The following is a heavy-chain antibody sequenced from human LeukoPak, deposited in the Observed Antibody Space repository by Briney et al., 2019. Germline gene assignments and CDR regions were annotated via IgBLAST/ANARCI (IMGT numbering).Heavy chain of an antibody. CDR1: GGTFSSYA. CDR2: IIPIFGTA. V-gene: IGHV1-69*05. Sequence: ASVKLSCRASGGTFSSYAISWVRQAPGQGLEWMGGIIPIFGTANYAQKFQGRVTITTDESTSTAYMELSSLRSEDTAVYYCARNLKGDFWSGYAPFDYWGQGTLVTVSS. CDR3: ARNLKGDFWSGYAPFDY. D-gene: IGHD3-3*01. J-gene: IGHJ4*02.